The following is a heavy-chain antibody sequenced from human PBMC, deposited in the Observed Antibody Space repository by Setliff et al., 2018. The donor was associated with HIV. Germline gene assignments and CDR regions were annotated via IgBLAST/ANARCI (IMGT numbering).Heavy chain of an antibody. J-gene: IGHJ3*02. V-gene: IGHV1-69*05. D-gene: IGHD1-26*01. Sequence: SVKVSCKASGGTFSSYAISWVRQAPGQGLEWMGGIIPIFGTTNYAQKFQGRVTTTTDESTSTAYMELSSLRSEDTAVYYCARAPELYSGSYDAFDIWGQGTMVTVSS. CDR2: IIPIFGTT. CDR1: GGTFSSYA. CDR3: ARAPELYSGSYDAFDI.